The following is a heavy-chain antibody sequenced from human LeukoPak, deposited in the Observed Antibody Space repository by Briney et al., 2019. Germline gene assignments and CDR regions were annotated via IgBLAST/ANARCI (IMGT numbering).Heavy chain of an antibody. V-gene: IGHV1-46*01. CDR2: INPSGDTT. D-gene: IGHD3-22*01. CDR1: GYTFSSSY. CDR3: ARGPNYYDSSGAYYFDY. J-gene: IGHJ4*02. Sequence: ASVKVSCKASGYTFSSSYIHWVRQAPGQGLEWMGIINPSGDTTSYAQKFQDRVTMTRDTSTSTVYMELSSVTAADTAVYYCARGPNYYDSSGAYYFDYWGQGTLVTVSS.